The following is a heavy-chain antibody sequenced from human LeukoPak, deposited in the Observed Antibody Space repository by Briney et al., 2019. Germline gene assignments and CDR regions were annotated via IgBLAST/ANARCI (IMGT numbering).Heavy chain of an antibody. CDR2: ISYSGTT. CDR3: ARAGPIIRFRSNWYFDL. J-gene: IGHJ2*01. V-gene: IGHV4-39*01. CDR1: GGSINSTSYY. D-gene: IGHD3-10*01. Sequence: SETLSLTCTVSGGSINSTSYYWGCIRQPPGKGLDWIATISYSGTTYYNPSLKSRVTISVDTSKNQFSLKLTSVTAADTAVYYCARAGPIIRFRSNWYFDLWGRGTLVTVSS.